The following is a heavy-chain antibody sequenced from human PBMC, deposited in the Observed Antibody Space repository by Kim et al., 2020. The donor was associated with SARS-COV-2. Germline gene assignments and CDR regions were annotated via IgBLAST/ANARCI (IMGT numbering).Heavy chain of an antibody. CDR3: ARDRVVVVAATPFYYYYGMDV. Sequence: GGSLRLSCAASGFTFSSYGMHWVRQAPGKGLEWVAVISYDGSNKYYADSVKGRFTISRDNSKNTLYLQMNSLRAEDTAVYYCARDRVVVVAATPFYYYYGMDVWGQGTTVTVSS. CDR1: GFTFSSYG. V-gene: IGHV3-33*05. CDR2: ISYDGSNK. J-gene: IGHJ6*02. D-gene: IGHD2-15*01.